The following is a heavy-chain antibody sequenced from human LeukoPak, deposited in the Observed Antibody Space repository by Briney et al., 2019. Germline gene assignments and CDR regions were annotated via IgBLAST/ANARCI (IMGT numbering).Heavy chain of an antibody. Sequence: ASVKVSCKASGFTFTSSAVQWVRQARGQCLEWIGWIVVGSGNTNYAQKFQERVTITRDMSTSTAYMELSSLRSEDTAVYYCAAGSRVTTNFDYWGQGTLVTVSS. V-gene: IGHV1-58*01. J-gene: IGHJ4*02. D-gene: IGHD4-11*01. CDR1: GFTFTSSA. CDR3: AAGSRVTTNFDY. CDR2: IVVGSGNT.